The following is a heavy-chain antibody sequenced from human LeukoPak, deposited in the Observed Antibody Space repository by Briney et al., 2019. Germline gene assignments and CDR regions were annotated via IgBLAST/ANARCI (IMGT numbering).Heavy chain of an antibody. CDR1: GVPIRTYY. CDR2: IYHTGST. V-gene: IGHV4-59*08. J-gene: IGHJ5*02. D-gene: IGHD1-7*01. CDR3: ARHLGYNWNYGGWFDP. Sequence: SETLSLTCSVSGVPIRTYYWTWFRQPPGKGLEWIGYIYHTGSTNYNPSLKSRVTLSIDTSRSQFSLRLTSVTAADTAVYYCARHLGYNWNYGGWFDPWGQGTLVTVSS.